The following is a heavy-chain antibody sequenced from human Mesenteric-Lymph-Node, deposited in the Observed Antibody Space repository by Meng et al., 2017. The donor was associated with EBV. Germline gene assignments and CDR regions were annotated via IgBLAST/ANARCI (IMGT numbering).Heavy chain of an antibody. CDR2: STHNGIV. V-gene: IGHV4-34*01. J-gene: IGHJ4*02. CDR1: GRSFSGYY. CDR3: ARIESIWGTYRKYYFDY. Sequence: QVRVRRWCAVLLTPLETLSLTCAVYGRSFSGYYWSWIRQAPGQGLEWIGESTHNGIVNYNPSLKSRVAISVDTFKNQFSLRLTSVTAADTAIYYCARIESIWGTYRKYYFDYWGKGTLVTSPQ. D-gene: IGHD3-16*02.